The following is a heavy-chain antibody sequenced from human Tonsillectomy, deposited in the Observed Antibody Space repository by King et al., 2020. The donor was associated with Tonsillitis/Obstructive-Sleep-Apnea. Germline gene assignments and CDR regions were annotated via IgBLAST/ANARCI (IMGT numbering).Heavy chain of an antibody. CDR2: IYYSGST. CDR1: SGSIRSSY. D-gene: IGHD3-3*01. CDR3: ATTIFGVVPPQFDY. V-gene: IGHV4-59*08. J-gene: IGHJ4*02. Sequence: VQLQESGPGLVKPSETLSLTCTVSSGSIRSSYWSWIRQPPGKGLEWIGYIYYSGSTNYNPSLKSRVTMSVDTSKNQFSLKLSSVTAADTAVYYCATTIFGVVPPQFDYWGQGTLVTVSS.